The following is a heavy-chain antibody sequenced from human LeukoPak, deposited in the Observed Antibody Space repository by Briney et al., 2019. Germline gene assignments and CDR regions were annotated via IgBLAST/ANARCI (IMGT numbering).Heavy chain of an antibody. CDR2: MNPNSGNT. CDR3: ATEVCSSTSCYPNNYYYYMDV. Sequence: ASVKVSCKASGYTFTSYDINWVRQATGQGLEWMGWMNPNSGNTGYAQKFQGRVTMTRNTSISTAYMELSSLRSEDTAVYYCATEVCSSTSCYPNNYYYYMDVWGKGTTVTVSS. D-gene: IGHD2-2*01. V-gene: IGHV1-8*01. J-gene: IGHJ6*03. CDR1: GYTFTSYD.